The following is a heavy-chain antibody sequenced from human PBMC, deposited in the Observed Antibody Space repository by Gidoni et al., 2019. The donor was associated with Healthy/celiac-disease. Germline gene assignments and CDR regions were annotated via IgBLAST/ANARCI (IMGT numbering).Heavy chain of an antibody. CDR3: ARGGPTIFKFDY. D-gene: IGHD3-3*01. Sequence: QVQLVASGGGVVQPGRSLRLSCSASGLTFSSYAMHWVRQAPGKGLEWVAVISYDGSNKYYADSVKGRFTISRDNSKNTLYLQMNSLRAEDTAVYYCARGGPTIFKFDYWGQGTLVTVSS. V-gene: IGHV3-30*04. J-gene: IGHJ4*02. CDR1: GLTFSSYA. CDR2: ISYDGSNK.